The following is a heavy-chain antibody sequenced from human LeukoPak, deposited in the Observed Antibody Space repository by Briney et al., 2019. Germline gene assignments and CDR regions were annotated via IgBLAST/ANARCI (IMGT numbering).Heavy chain of an antibody. D-gene: IGHD3-22*01. CDR3: ARVGHYYDSSGLDDAFDI. CDR1: GYTFTGYY. CDR2: INPNSGGT. Sequence: ASVKVSCKASGYTFTGYYMHWVRQAPGQGLEWMGWINPNSGGTNYAQKFQSRVTMTRDTSISTAYMELSRLRSDDTAVYYCARVGHYYDSSGLDDAFDIWGQGTMVTVSS. J-gene: IGHJ3*02. V-gene: IGHV1-2*02.